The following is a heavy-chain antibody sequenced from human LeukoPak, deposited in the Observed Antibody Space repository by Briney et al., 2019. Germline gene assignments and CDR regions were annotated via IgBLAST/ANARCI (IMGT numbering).Heavy chain of an antibody. Sequence: PSETLSLTCTVSGGSISSHYWSWIRQPPGKGLEWIGYIYYSGSTNYNPSLKSRVTISVDTSKNQFSLKLSSVTAAGTAVYYCAREGSYDYVWGSYRYRGYYFDYWGQGTLVTVSS. CDR1: GGSISSHY. CDR3: AREGSYDYVWGSYRYRGYYFDY. J-gene: IGHJ4*02. CDR2: IYYSGST. V-gene: IGHV4-59*11. D-gene: IGHD3-16*02.